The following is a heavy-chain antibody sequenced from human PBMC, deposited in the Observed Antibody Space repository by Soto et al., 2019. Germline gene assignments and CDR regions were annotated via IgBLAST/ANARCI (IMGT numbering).Heavy chain of an antibody. Sequence: YVTLSRPCAAYGGCFSGYYWSWMRQPPGKVREWIGEIDHSGSTNYNPSLKSRVTISVDTSKNQFSLKLSSVTAADTAVYYCARIRGYSYGYFDYWGQGTLVTVSS. CDR1: GGCFSGYY. CDR2: IDHSGST. D-gene: IGHD5-18*01. V-gene: IGHV4-34*01. J-gene: IGHJ4*02. CDR3: ARIRGYSYGYFDY.